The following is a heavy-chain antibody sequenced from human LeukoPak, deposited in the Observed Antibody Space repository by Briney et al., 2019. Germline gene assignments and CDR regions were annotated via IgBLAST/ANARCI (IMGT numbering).Heavy chain of an antibody. Sequence: PGGSLRLSCATSGFTFSGYAMCWVRQAPGKGLEWVAIISYDGSNQYYADSVKGRFTISRDNSKNTLYLQMDSLRGEDTAIYYCAANWNLDYWGQEILVTVSS. J-gene: IGHJ4*02. CDR1: GFTFSGYA. D-gene: IGHD1-1*01. V-gene: IGHV3-30*01. CDR3: AANWNLDY. CDR2: ISYDGSNQ.